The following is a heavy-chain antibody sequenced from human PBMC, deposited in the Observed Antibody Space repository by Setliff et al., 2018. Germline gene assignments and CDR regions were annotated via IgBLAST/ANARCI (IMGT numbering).Heavy chain of an antibody. Sequence: SETLSLTCTVSGYSISSGYIWGWIRQPPGKGLEWVGNIGHTGSINYNPSLKSRLTISRGTSKNQVSLKLNSVTATDTAVYYCARDLGHGGDSDYWGQGILGTVSS. V-gene: IGHV4-38-2*02. CDR2: IGHTGSI. J-gene: IGHJ4*02. CDR1: GYSISSGYI. D-gene: IGHD2-21*02. CDR3: ARDLGHGGDSDY.